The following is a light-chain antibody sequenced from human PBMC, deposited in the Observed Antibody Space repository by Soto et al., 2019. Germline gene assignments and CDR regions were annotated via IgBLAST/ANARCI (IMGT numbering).Light chain of an antibody. V-gene: IGKV1D-12*01. J-gene: IGKJ4*01. CDR2: GAS. Sequence: DIQMTQSPSSVSGSVGDRVTMTCRASQDINSWLAWYQQKPGQPPNLLVHGASSLHSGVSSRFSGSGSGTDFALTINSLQPEDSATYYCQQANSSPLTFGGGTKVDI. CDR3: QQANSSPLT. CDR1: QDINSW.